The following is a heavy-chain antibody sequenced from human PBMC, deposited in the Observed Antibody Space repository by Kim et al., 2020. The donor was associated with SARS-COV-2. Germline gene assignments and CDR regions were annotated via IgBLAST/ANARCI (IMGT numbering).Heavy chain of an antibody. D-gene: IGHD3-22*01. J-gene: IGHJ2*01. Sequence: GGSLRLSCAASGFTFSSYGIHWVRQAPGKGLEWVAIIWYDGSNKYYADSVKGRFTISRDNSKNTLYLQMSSLRAEDTAVYYCARENDYYDSSGYRYWYLDLWGRGTLVTVSS. CDR1: GFTFSSYG. CDR2: IWYDGSNK. V-gene: IGHV3-33*01. CDR3: ARENDYYDSSGYRYWYLDL.